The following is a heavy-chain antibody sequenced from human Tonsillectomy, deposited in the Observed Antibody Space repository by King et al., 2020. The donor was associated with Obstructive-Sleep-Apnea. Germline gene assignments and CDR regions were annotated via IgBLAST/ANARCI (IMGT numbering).Heavy chain of an antibody. Sequence: VQLVESGGGLVKPGGSLRLSCAASGFTFSDYYMSWIRQAPGKGLEWVSYISSSGSTMFYADSLKGRFTISRDNAKNSLYLQMNSLRADDTAVYYCARDRLSPADGDSLDYWGQGTVVTVSS. CDR2: ISSSGSTM. CDR3: ARDRLSPADGDSLDY. CDR1: GFTFSDYY. V-gene: IGHV3-11*01. J-gene: IGHJ4*02. D-gene: IGHD4-17*01.